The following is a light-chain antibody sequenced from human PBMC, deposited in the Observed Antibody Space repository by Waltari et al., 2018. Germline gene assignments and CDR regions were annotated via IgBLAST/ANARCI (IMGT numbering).Light chain of an antibody. V-gene: IGKV3-20*01. CDR1: QSVGRT. Sequence: EIVLTQSPGTLSLSPGERATLPCRASQSVGRTLAWYQQKPGQAPRLLIYDASTRATGIPDRFSGSGFGTDFSLTISRLEAEDFAVYYCQKYGTLPATFGQGTTVEIK. CDR2: DAS. CDR3: QKYGTLPAT. J-gene: IGKJ1*01.